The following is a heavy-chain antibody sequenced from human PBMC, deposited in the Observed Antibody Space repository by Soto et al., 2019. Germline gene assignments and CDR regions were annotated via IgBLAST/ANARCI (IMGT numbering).Heavy chain of an antibody. CDR1: GFTLQNYG. D-gene: IGHD3-10*01. CDR3: AKGKSTGDIDWFDP. V-gene: IGHV3-23*01. CDR2: LIGGHYGT. Sequence: GGSLRLSCTAYGFTLQNYGMAWVRQAPGKGREWVSTLIGGHYGTAYSYSVKGRFTVSRDNSKNCLYLQMNSLGVEDTAMYFCAKGKSTGDIDWFDPWGQGSLVTVSS. J-gene: IGHJ5*02.